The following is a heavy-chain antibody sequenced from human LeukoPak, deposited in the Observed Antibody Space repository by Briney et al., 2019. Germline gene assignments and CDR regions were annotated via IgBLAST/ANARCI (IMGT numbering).Heavy chain of an antibody. Sequence: SETLSLTCTVSGGSISSGSYYWGWVRQPPGKGLEWIGNIYYSGSTYYNPSLKSRVSISVDTSKNQFSLKLTSVTAADTAVYYCARLSTVTTSFVYWGQGTLVTVSS. CDR1: GGSISSGSYY. D-gene: IGHD4-17*01. CDR3: ARLSTVTTSFVY. J-gene: IGHJ4*02. CDR2: IYYSGST. V-gene: IGHV4-39*07.